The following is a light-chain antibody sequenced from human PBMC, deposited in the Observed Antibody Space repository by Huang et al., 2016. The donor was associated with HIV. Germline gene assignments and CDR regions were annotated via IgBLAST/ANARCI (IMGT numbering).Light chain of an antibody. Sequence: EIVMTQSPATLSVSPGERATLSCRASQNIGDNLTWYQHKPGQAPMLLIYGASTRATGIPPRFSGSGSGTEFTLIISGLESEDFAVYYCQQFNNWPPRFTFGPGTTVDVK. CDR3: QQFNNWPPRFT. CDR1: QNIGDN. CDR2: GAS. J-gene: IGKJ3*01. V-gene: IGKV3-15*01.